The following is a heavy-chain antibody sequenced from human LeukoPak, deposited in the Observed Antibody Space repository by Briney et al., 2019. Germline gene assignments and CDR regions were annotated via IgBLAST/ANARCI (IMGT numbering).Heavy chain of an antibody. V-gene: IGHV1-46*03. CDR2: INPSGDST. CDR1: GYTFTSYY. D-gene: IGHD2-2*01. J-gene: IGHJ3*01. CDR3: ARVLRYCSSTSCDEGTNDAFDV. Sequence: GASVKVSCTASGYTFTSYYMHWVRHAPGQRPEWMGIINPSGDSTSYAQKFQGRVTMTRDTSTSTVYMERSSLRCEDTAVYYCARVLRYCSSTSCDEGTNDAFDVGSQATTATVSS.